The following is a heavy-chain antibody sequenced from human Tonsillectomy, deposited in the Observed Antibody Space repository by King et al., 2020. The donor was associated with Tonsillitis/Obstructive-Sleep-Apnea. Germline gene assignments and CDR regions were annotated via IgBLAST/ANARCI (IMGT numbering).Heavy chain of an antibody. CDR1: GFTFSSYA. CDR2: ISYDGSNK. J-gene: IGHJ4*02. V-gene: IGHV3-30*04. CDR3: ARDRFLAGSLDY. Sequence: VQLVESGGGVVQPGRSLRPSCAASGFTFSSYAMHWVRQAPGKGLEWVTVISYDGSNKYYADSVKGRFTISRDNSKNTLYLQMNSLRAEDTAVYYCARDRFLAGSLDYWGQGTLVTVSS. D-gene: IGHD1-14*01.